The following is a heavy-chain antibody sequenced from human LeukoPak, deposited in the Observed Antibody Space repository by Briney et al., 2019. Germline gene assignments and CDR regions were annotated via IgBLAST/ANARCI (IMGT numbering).Heavy chain of an antibody. Sequence: ASVKVSCKASGYTFTGYYMHWVRQAPGQGLEWMGWINPNSGGTNYAQKFQGWVTMTRDTSISTAYMELSRLRSDDTAVYYCARTSYYYDSSGYPLLNYFDYWGQGTLVTVSS. V-gene: IGHV1-2*04. CDR3: ARTSYYYDSSGYPLLNYFDY. CDR2: INPNSGGT. J-gene: IGHJ4*02. D-gene: IGHD3-22*01. CDR1: GYTFTGYY.